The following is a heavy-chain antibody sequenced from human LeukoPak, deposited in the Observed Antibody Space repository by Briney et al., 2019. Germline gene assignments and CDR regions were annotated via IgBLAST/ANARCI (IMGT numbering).Heavy chain of an antibody. D-gene: IGHD3-10*01. CDR3: AKEFKSMVAFED. Sequence: GGSLRLSCAASGFTFSSYGMHWVRQAPGKGLEWVAVISYDGSNKNYADSVKGRFTISRDNSKNTLYLQMNNLRAEDTAVYYCAKEFKSMVAFEDWGQGTLVTVSS. CDR1: GFTFSSYG. V-gene: IGHV3-30*18. CDR2: ISYDGSNK. J-gene: IGHJ4*02.